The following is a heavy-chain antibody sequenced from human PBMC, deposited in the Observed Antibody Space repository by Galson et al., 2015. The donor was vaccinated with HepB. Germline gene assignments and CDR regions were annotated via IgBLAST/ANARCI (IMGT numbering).Heavy chain of an antibody. CDR1: GFTFSNAW. J-gene: IGHJ6*02. CDR3: TTDRYYYGMDV. Sequence: SLRLSCAASGFTFSNAWMNWVRQAPGKGLEWVGRIKSKTDGGTTDYAAPVKGRFTIPRDDSKNTLYLQMNSLKTEDTAVYYCTTDRYYYGMDVWGQGTTVTVSS. V-gene: IGHV3-15*07. D-gene: IGHD1-14*01. CDR2: IKSKTDGGTT.